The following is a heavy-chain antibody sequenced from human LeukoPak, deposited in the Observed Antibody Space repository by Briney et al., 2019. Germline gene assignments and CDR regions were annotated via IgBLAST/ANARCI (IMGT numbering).Heavy chain of an antibody. CDR1: GFSFSGSA. CDR2: IKSKANSYAT. V-gene: IGHV3-73*01. D-gene: IGHD4-17*01. Sequence: GGSLRLSCSASGFSFSGSAVHWVRQAPGKGLDWVGRIKSKANSYATAYAASVKGRFTISRDDSENTAFLQMNSLKTEDTAVYYCTRRGDGDYGDYWGQGTLVTVSS. CDR3: TRRGDGDYGDY. J-gene: IGHJ4*02.